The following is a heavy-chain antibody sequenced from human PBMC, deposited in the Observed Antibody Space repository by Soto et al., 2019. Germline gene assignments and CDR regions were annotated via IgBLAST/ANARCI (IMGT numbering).Heavy chain of an antibody. J-gene: IGHJ3*02. V-gene: IGHV1-18*01. CDR3: ASTPGTKDAFDI. D-gene: IGHD2-15*01. CDR2: ISAYNGNT. Sequence: ASVKGSGEDSGYGFTIYGSSWLRQAPGQGLEWMGWISAYNGNTNYAQKLQGRVTMTTDTSTSTAYMELRSLRSDDTAVYYCASTPGTKDAFDIWGQGTMVTVSS. CDR1: GYGFTIYG.